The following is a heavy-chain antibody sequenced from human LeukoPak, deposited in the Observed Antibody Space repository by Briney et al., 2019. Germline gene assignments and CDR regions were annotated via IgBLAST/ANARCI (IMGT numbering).Heavy chain of an antibody. CDR3: ARGIAVAGTYYFDY. Sequence: SETLSLTCTVSGGSISSYYWSWIRQPPGKGLEWIGYIYYGGSTNYNPSLKSRVTISVDTSKNQFSLKLSSVTAADTAVYYCARGIAVAGTYYFDYWGQGTLVTVSS. J-gene: IGHJ4*02. CDR2: IYYGGST. V-gene: IGHV4-59*01. CDR1: GGSISSYY. D-gene: IGHD6-19*01.